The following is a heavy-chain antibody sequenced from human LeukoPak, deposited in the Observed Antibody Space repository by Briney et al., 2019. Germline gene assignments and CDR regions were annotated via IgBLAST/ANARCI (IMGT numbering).Heavy chain of an antibody. CDR1: GYTFTSYG. Sequence: ASVKVSCKASGYTFTSYGISWVRQAPGQGLEWMGWISAYNGNTNYAQKLQGRVTMTTDTSTSTAYMELRSLRSDDTAVYYCVRDGYCSGGSCYPPSYYYYGMDVWGQGTTVTVSS. CDR3: VRDGYCSGGSCYPPSYYYYGMDV. J-gene: IGHJ6*02. D-gene: IGHD2-15*01. CDR2: ISAYNGNT. V-gene: IGHV1-18*01.